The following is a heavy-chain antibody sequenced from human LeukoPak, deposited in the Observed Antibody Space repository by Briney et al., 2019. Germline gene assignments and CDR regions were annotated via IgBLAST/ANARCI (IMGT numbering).Heavy chain of an antibody. D-gene: IGHD2-2*01. J-gene: IGHJ4*02. CDR1: GFTFSNNG. V-gene: IGHV3-30*18. Sequence: PGGSLRLSCAASGFTFSNNGMHWVRQAPGKGLERVAVISFDGSVKYYGDSMKGRFTISRDNSKNTLYLEMNSLRGEDTAVYYCTKDISHCSQSTCYGGYFDNWGQGTLVTVSS. CDR2: ISFDGSVK. CDR3: TKDISHCSQSTCYGGYFDN.